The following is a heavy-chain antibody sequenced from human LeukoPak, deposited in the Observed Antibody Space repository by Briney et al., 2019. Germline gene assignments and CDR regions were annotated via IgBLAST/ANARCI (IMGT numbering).Heavy chain of an antibody. J-gene: IGHJ4*02. Sequence: PWGSLRLSCAASGFPFSSHWMTWVRQAPGKGLEWVANIKQDGRDTYYWDSVKGRFTISRDNTKNSLYLQMNSLRLEDPAVYYCARGFDWGQGTLVTVSS. V-gene: IGHV3-7*04. CDR3: ARGFD. CDR1: GFPFSSHW. D-gene: IGHD3-3*01. CDR2: IKQDGRDT.